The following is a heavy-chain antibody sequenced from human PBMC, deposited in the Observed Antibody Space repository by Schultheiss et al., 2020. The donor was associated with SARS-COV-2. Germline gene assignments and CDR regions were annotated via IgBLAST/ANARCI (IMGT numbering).Heavy chain of an antibody. CDR1: GGSISSYY. Sequence: SETLSLTCTVSGGSISSYYWSWIRQPPGKGLEWIGYFFYSGSSSYNPSLKSRVTISVDMSKNQFSLKLSSVTAADTAVYYCARDRDYYYYMDVWGKGTTVTVSS. CDR3: ARDRDYYYYMDV. CDR2: FFYSGSS. J-gene: IGHJ6*03. V-gene: IGHV4-59*01.